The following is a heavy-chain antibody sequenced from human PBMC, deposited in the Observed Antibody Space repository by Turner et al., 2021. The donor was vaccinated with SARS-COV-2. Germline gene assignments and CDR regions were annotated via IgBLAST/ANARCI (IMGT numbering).Heavy chain of an antibody. Sequence: QVQLVQSGAEEKKPGASVKVSCKVSGYTLTELSMHWVRQAPGKGLEWMGGFDPEDGETIYAQKFQGRVTMTEDTSTDTAYMELSSLRSEDTAVYYCAAGSAVAGTPQFYSYYYGMDVWGQGTTVTVSS. CDR1: GYTLTELS. D-gene: IGHD6-19*01. J-gene: IGHJ6*02. V-gene: IGHV1-24*01. CDR3: AAGSAVAGTPQFYSYYYGMDV. CDR2: FDPEDGET.